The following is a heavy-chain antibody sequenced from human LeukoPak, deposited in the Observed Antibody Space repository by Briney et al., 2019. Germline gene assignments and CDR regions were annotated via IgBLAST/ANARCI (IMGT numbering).Heavy chain of an antibody. J-gene: IGHJ5*02. CDR1: GYTFTNYG. CDR3: ARVVVAATRWWFDP. Sequence: GASVKVSCKASGYTFTNYGINWVRQAPGQGLEWMGWISAYNGNTNYAQKLQGRVTMTTDTSTSTAYMELRSLRSDDTAVYYCARVVVAATRWWFDPWGQGTLVTVSS. CDR2: ISAYNGNT. D-gene: IGHD2-15*01. V-gene: IGHV1-18*01.